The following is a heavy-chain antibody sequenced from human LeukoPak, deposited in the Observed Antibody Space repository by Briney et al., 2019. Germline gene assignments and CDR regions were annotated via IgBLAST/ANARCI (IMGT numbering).Heavy chain of an antibody. V-gene: IGHV1-2*04. D-gene: IGHD2-2*01. J-gene: IGHJ4*02. Sequence: ASVNVSCKASGYTFTGYYMHWVRQAPGQGLEWMGWINPNSGGTNYAQKFQGWVTMTRDTSISTAYMELSRLRSDDTAVYYCARGLVVPAAPPCYWGQGTLVTVSS. CDR1: GYTFTGYY. CDR3: ARGLVVPAAPPCY. CDR2: INPNSGGT.